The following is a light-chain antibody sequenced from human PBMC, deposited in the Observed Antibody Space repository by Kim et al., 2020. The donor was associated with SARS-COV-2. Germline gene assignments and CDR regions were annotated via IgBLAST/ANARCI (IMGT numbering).Light chain of an antibody. CDR1: QSVSTT. CDR2: GAS. Sequence: SPGETATLSRRASQSVSTTVAWYQQKPGQAPRLLIYGASARATGIPARFSGSGSGTEFTLTISSLQSDDFAVYYCQQHNDWPPWTFGQGTKVDIK. V-gene: IGKV3D-15*01. CDR3: QQHNDWPPWT. J-gene: IGKJ1*01.